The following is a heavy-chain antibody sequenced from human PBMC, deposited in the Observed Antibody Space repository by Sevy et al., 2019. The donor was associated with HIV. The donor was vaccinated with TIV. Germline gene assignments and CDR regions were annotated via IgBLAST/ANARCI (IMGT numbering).Heavy chain of an antibody. CDR1: GFTFSDYY. V-gene: IGHV3-11*04. CDR2: ISSDGNNM. D-gene: IGHD2-15*01. Sequence: GGSLRLSCAASGFTFSDYYISWLRQAPGKGLEWVSYISSDGNNMFYADSVKGRFTISRDNSKNTLYLQMNSLRAEDTAVYYCAKDRRYCSGGSCPSDYFDYWGQGTLVTVSS. CDR3: AKDRRYCSGGSCPSDYFDY. J-gene: IGHJ4*02.